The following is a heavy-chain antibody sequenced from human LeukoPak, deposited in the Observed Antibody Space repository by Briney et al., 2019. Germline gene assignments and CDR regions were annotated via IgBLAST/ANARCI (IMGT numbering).Heavy chain of an antibody. V-gene: IGHV5-51*01. CDR2: IYPGDSDT. CDR3: ARDYGDDDALDI. CDR1: GYSFTNYW. D-gene: IGHD4-17*01. Sequence: GESLKISCKGSGYSFTNYWIAWVRQMPGKGLEWMGSIYPGDSDTRYSPSFQGQVTFSADNSISTAYLQWSSLTASDTAIFYCARDYGDDDALDIWGQGTMVTLSS. J-gene: IGHJ3*02.